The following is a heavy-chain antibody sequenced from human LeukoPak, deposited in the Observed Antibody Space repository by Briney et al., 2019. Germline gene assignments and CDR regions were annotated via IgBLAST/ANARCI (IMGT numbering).Heavy chain of an antibody. D-gene: IGHD2-2*01. V-gene: IGHV4-34*01. CDR1: GGSFSGYY. CDR3: ARGSVDIVVVPTAHYYYYMDV. J-gene: IGHJ6*03. CDR2: INHSGST. Sequence: PSETLSLTCAVYGGSFSGYYWSWIRQPPGKGLEWIGEINHSGSTNYNPSLKSRVTISVDTSKNQFSLKLSSVTAADTAVYYCARGSVDIVVVPTAHYYYYMDVWGKGTTVTVS.